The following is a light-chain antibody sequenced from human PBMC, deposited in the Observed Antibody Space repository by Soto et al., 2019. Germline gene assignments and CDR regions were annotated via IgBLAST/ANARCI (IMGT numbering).Light chain of an antibody. J-gene: IGLJ1*01. Sequence: SVLTQAPSVSGTPGQRDTITWSGSSSNIGRNSVNWYQHLPGTAPKLLTHGNNHRPSGVPDRFSGSKSGTSASLAISGLQPEDEADYCCAAWDDSLNEYVFGDGTKVTVL. V-gene: IGLV1-44*01. CDR3: AAWDDSLNEYV. CDR1: SSNIGRNS. CDR2: GNN.